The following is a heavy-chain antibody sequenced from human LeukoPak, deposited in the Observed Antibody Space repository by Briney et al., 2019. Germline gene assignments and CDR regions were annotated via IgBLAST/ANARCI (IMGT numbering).Heavy chain of an antibody. V-gene: IGHV3-23*01. Sequence: GGSLRLSCAASGFTFSSYAMSWVRQAPGKGLEWVSAICGGGASTYYADSVKGRITSSRDNSKNTLYLQMNSLRAEDTAVYYCAKDGRSGSSWCGELLYNDYWGQGTLVTVSS. D-gene: IGHD3-10*01. J-gene: IGHJ4*02. CDR1: GFTFSSYA. CDR2: ICGGGAST. CDR3: AKDGRSGSSWCGELLYNDY.